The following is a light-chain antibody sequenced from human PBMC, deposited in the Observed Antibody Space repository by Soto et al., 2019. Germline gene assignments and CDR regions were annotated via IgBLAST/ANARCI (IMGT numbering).Light chain of an antibody. CDR1: SGHTTYA. Sequence: QSVLTQSPSASASQGASVKLTCTLSSGHTTYAIAWYQQQPKKGPRYLIKLNSDGSHTKGDGIPDRFSGSSSGAERYLSISSLQSEDEADYYCQTWGTGIVFGGGTQLTVL. J-gene: IGLJ2*01. CDR2: LNSDGSH. CDR3: QTWGTGIV. V-gene: IGLV4-69*01.